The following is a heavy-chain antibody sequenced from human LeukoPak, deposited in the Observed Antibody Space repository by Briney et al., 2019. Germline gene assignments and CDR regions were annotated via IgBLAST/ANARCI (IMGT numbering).Heavy chain of an antibody. CDR3: AKDYAEFSRYYGMDV. J-gene: IGHJ6*02. CDR1: GFTFANFA. D-gene: IGHD2-2*01. CDR2: ISYDGTNN. Sequence: PGGSLRLSCAASGFTFANFAMGWVRQAPGKGLEWVAIISYDGTNNYYADSVKGRLTISRDNSKNTLYLQMNSLRAEDTAVYYCAKDYAEFSRYYGMDVWGQGTTVTVSS. V-gene: IGHV3-30*18.